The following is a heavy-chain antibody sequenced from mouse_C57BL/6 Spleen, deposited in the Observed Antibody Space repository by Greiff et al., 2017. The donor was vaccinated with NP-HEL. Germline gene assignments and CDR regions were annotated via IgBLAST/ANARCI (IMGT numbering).Heavy chain of an antibody. CDR3: ARFYYGSSRYFDY. Sequence: VKLQESGAELVKPGASVKMSCKASGYTFTSYWITWVKQRPGQGLEWIGDIYPGSGSTNYNEKFKSKATLTVDTSSSTAYMQLSSLTSEDSAVYYCARFYYGSSRYFDYWGQGTTLTVSS. V-gene: IGHV1-55*01. CDR2: IYPGSGST. CDR1: GYTFTSYW. D-gene: IGHD1-1*01. J-gene: IGHJ2*01.